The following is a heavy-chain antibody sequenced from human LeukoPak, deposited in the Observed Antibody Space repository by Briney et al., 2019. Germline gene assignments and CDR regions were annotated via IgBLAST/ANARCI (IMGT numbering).Heavy chain of an antibody. V-gene: IGHV1-46*01. CDR2: INPSGGST. CDR1: GYTFTSYY. Sequence: ASVTVSCTASGYTFTSYYMHWVRQAPGQGLEWMGLINPSGGSTSYAQKFQGRVTITRDTSTSTVYMELSSLRSEDTAVYYCARARGSSTSVPTDYWGQGTLVTVSS. CDR3: ARARGSSTSVPTDY. D-gene: IGHD2-2*01. J-gene: IGHJ4*02.